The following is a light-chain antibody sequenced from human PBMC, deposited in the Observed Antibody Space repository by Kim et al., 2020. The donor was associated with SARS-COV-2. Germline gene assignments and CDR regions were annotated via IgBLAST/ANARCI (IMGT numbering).Light chain of an antibody. CDR2: GAS. CDR1: QSVSNN. Sequence: LSVSPGERATLSCRASQSVSNNLAWYQQKLRQAPRLLVYGASTRATGIPARFSGSGFGTDFTLTISSLQSEDFAVYYCQQYNSWYTFGQGTKLEI. V-gene: IGKV3-15*01. J-gene: IGKJ2*01. CDR3: QQYNSWYT.